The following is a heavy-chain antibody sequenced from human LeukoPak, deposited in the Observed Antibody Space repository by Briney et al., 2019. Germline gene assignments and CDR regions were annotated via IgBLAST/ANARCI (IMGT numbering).Heavy chain of an antibody. D-gene: IGHD6-19*01. Sequence: PGGSLRLSCAASGFTFSVYDMNWVRKAPGKGLDWVGRIKSKTDGGTTDYAAPVKGRFTISRDDSKNTLYLQMNSLKTEDTAVYYCTTEGRIAVDYYGMDVWGQGTTVTVSS. CDR3: TTEGRIAVDYYGMDV. J-gene: IGHJ6*02. CDR2: IKSKTDGGTT. CDR1: GFTFSVYD. V-gene: IGHV3-15*01.